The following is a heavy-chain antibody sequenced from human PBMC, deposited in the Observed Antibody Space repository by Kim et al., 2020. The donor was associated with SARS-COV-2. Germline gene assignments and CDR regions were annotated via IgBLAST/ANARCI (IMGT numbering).Heavy chain of an antibody. Sequence: GGSLRLSCAASGFTFSSYSMNWVRQAPGKGLEWVSSISSSSSYIYYADSVKGRFTISRDNAKNSLYLQMNSLRAEDTAVYYCARGAIGRFGELSYYYYYGMDVWGQGTTVTVSS. J-gene: IGHJ6*02. CDR1: GFTFSSYS. D-gene: IGHD3-10*01. V-gene: IGHV3-21*01. CDR2: ISSSSSYI. CDR3: ARGAIGRFGELSYYYYYGMDV.